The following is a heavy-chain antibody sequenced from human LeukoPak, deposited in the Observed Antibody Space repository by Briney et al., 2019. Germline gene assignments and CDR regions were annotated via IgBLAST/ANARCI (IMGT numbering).Heavy chain of an antibody. V-gene: IGHV3-33*01. D-gene: IGHD1-26*01. CDR2: IWYDGNNK. CDR1: GFSLTTYG. J-gene: IGHJ4*02. CDR3: ARYNSGSGDY. Sequence: GGSLRLSCAASGFSLTTYGTHWLRQAPGKGLEWVAVIWYDGNNKYYADSVKGRFTISRDNSKNTVDLQMNSLRAEDTAVYYCARYNSGSGDYWGQGTLVTVSS.